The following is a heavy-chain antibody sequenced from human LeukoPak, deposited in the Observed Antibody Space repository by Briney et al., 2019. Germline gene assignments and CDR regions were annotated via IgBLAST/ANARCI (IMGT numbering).Heavy chain of an antibody. CDR3: ARDPVDTAMVGYFDY. CDR2: IIPIFGTA. V-gene: IGHV1-69*06. CDR1: GYTFTNYY. D-gene: IGHD5-18*01. J-gene: IGHJ4*02. Sequence: SVKVSCKAFGYTFTNYYMHWVRQAPGQGLEWMGGIIPIFGTANYAQKFQGRVTITADKSTSTAYMELSSLRSEDTAVYYCARDPVDTAMVGYFDYWGQGTLVTVSS.